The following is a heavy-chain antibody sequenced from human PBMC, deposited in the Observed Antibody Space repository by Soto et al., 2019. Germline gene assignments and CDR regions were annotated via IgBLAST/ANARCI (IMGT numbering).Heavy chain of an antibody. CDR3: ARHRARNWFDP. J-gene: IGHJ5*02. D-gene: IGHD6-6*01. V-gene: IGHV4-39*01. CDR2: IYHSGST. CDR1: GGSITSSSHF. Sequence: PSETLSLTCSASGGSITSSSHFWGWVRQPPGKGLEWIGNIYHSGSTYYNPSLKSRVTISLDTSKNHFSLNLYSVTAADTAVFYCARHRARNWFDPWGQGTLVTVSS.